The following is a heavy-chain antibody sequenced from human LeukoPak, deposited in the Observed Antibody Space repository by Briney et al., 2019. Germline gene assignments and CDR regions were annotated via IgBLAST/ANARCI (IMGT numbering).Heavy chain of an antibody. V-gene: IGHV3-33*06. CDR2: IWYDGSNK. CDR3: AKDGDNCYYMDV. CDR1: GFTFSSYG. Sequence: GGSLRLSCAASGFTFSSYGMHWVRQAPGKGLEWVAVIWYDGSNKYYADSVKGRFTISRDNSKNTLYLQMNSLRAEDTAVYYCAKDGDNCYYMDVWGKGTTVTVSS. J-gene: IGHJ6*03. D-gene: IGHD7-27*01.